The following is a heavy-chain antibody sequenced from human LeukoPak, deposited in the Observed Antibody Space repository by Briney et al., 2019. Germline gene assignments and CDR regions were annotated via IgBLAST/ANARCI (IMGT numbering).Heavy chain of an antibody. J-gene: IGHJ4*02. Sequence: TGGSLRLSCAASGFTFSNAWMSWVRQAPGKGLEWVGRIKSKTDGGTADYAAPVKGRFTISRDDSKNTLYLQMNSLKTEDTAVYYCTTDSRFYDILTGYYRVDYWGQGTLVTVPS. CDR1: GFTFSNAW. CDR3: TTDSRFYDILTGYYRVDY. CDR2: IKSKTDGGTA. D-gene: IGHD3-9*01. V-gene: IGHV3-15*01.